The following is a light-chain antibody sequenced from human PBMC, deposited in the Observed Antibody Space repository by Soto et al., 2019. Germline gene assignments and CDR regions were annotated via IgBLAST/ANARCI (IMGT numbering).Light chain of an antibody. CDR2: RAS. CDR3: AAWDDTLNGLV. CDR1: SSNIGSNY. V-gene: IGLV1-47*01. Sequence: QSVLTQPPSASGTPGQRVTISCSGSSSNIGSNYVYWYQQVPGTAPRLLMYRASQRPSGVPDRFSGSKSGTPASLAISGLRSEDEADYYCAAWDDTLNGLVFGGGTKLTVL. J-gene: IGLJ2*01.